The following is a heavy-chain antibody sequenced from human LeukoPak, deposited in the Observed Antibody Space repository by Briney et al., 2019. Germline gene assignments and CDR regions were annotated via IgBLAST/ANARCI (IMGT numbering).Heavy chain of an antibody. V-gene: IGHV3-9*01. CDR3: AKERGAYYYYFDN. CDR1: GFTFDDYA. CDR2: ITWNSGYI. Sequence: GGSLRLSCAASGFTFDDYAMHWVRLAPGKGLEWVSGITWNSGYIGYADSVKGRFTISRDNAKNSLYLQMNSLRAEDTALYYCAKERGAYYYYFDNWGQGTLVTVSS. D-gene: IGHD3-22*01. J-gene: IGHJ4*02.